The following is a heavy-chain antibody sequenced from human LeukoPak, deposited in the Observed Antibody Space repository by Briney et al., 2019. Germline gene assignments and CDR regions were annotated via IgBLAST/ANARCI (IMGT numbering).Heavy chain of an antibody. V-gene: IGHV4-4*02. CDR3: ARVYYSRSYDYWYFDL. Sequence: PSGTLSLTCAVSGGSISSSNWWSWVRQPPGKGLEWIGEIYHSGSTNYNPSLKSRVIISVDTSKNQFSLKLSSVTAADTAVYYCARVYYSRSYDYWYFDLWGRGTLVTVSS. CDR2: IYHSGST. D-gene: IGHD6-13*01. CDR1: GGSISSSNW. J-gene: IGHJ2*01.